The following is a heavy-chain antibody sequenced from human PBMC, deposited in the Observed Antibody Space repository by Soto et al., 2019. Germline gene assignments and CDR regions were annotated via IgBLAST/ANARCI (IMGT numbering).Heavy chain of an antibody. D-gene: IGHD3-10*01. CDR2: IIPILGIA. V-gene: IGHV1-69*08. CDR1: GGTFSSYT. CDR3: ARDSGTNVNYYGSGSLYY. Sequence: QVQLVQSGAEVKKPGSSVKVSCKASGGTFSSYTISWVRQAPGQGLEWMGRIIPILGIANYAQKFQGRVTITAAKSTSTAYMELSSLRSEDTAVYYCARDSGTNVNYYGSGSLYYWGQGTLVTVSS. J-gene: IGHJ4*02.